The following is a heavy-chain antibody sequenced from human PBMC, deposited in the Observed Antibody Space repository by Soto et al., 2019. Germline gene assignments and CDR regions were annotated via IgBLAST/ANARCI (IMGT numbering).Heavy chain of an antibody. CDR2: IHHSGAT. V-gene: IGHV4-39*02. D-gene: IGHD3-10*01. CDR3: LRELAGAGDY. CDR1: GGSISSSTYF. Sequence: QLQLQESGPGLVKPSETLSLTCTVSGGSISSSTYFWAWIRQPPGKGLEWIGSIHHSGATFYRPSLRSRVTISGDTFQNHFSLKLNSVSAADTAVYYCLRELAGAGDYWGKGALVTVSS. J-gene: IGHJ4*02.